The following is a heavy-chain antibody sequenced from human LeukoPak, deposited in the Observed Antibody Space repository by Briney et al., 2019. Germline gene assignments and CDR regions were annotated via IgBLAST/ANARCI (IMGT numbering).Heavy chain of an antibody. CDR3: ARADSSDWIFDY. D-gene: IGHD6-19*01. CDR2: ISGSGGST. CDR1: GFTFSSYA. Sequence: GGSLRLSCAASGFTFSSYAMSWVRQAPGKGLEWVSAISGSGGSTYYADSVKGRFTISRDNSKNTLYLQMNSLRAEDTAVYYCARADSSDWIFDYWGQGTLVTVSS. V-gene: IGHV3-23*01. J-gene: IGHJ4*02.